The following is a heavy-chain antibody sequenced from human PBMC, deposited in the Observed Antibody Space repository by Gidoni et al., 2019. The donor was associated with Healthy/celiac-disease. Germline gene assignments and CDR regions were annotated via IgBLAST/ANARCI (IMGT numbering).Heavy chain of an antibody. CDR1: GGTFSSYA. CDR2: IIPIFGTA. Sequence: QVQLVQSGAEVKKPGSSVKVSCKASGGTFSSYAISWVRQAPGQGLEWMGGIIPIFGTANYAQKFQGRVTITADESTSTAYMELSSLRSEDTAVYYCARDRAMGVVTAIRLAGWFDPWGQGTLVTVSS. J-gene: IGHJ5*02. V-gene: IGHV1-69*01. D-gene: IGHD2-21*02. CDR3: ARDRAMGVVTAIRLAGWFDP.